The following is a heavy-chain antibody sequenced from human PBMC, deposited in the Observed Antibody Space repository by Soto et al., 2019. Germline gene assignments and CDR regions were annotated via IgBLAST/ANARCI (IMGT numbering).Heavy chain of an antibody. Sequence: EVQLLESGGGLVQPGGSLRLACAASGFTFSSYGMSWVRQAPGKGLEWVSGISGSGGTTSHADSVKGRFTISRDNAKNSLYLQMNSLRAEDTAVYYCARWDGGSGYYPDDYWGQGTLVTVSS. J-gene: IGHJ4*02. CDR2: ISGSGGTT. D-gene: IGHD3-22*01. CDR1: GFTFSSYG. CDR3: ARWDGGSGYYPDDY. V-gene: IGHV3-23*01.